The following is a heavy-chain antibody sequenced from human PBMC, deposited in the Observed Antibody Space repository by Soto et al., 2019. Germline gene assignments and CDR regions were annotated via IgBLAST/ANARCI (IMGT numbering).Heavy chain of an antibody. J-gene: IGHJ5*02. CDR2: ISYDGSNK. Sequence: PGGSLRLSCAASGFTFSSYGMHWVRQAPGKGLEWVAVISYDGSNKYYADSVKGRFTISRDNSKNTLYLQMNSLRAEDTAVYYCAKDYKKYNWNDPTWFDPWGQGTLVTVSS. CDR3: AKDYKKYNWNDPTWFDP. D-gene: IGHD1-20*01. V-gene: IGHV3-30*18. CDR1: GFTFSSYG.